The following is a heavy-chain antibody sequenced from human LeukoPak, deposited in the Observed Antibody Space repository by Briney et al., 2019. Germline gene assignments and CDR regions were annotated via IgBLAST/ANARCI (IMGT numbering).Heavy chain of an antibody. V-gene: IGHV3-7*01. CDR2: IKQDGSEK. D-gene: IGHD1-26*01. CDR1: GFTFSSYW. Sequence: GGSPRLSCAASGFTFSSYWMSWVRQAPGKGLEWVANIKQDGSEKYYVDSVKGRFTISRDNAKNSLYLQMNSLRSEDTAVYYCARDLNGGATDYWGQGTLVTVSS. CDR3: ARDLNGGATDY. J-gene: IGHJ4*02.